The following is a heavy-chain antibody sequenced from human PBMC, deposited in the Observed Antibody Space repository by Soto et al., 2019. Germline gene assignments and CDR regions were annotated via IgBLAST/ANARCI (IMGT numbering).Heavy chain of an antibody. CDR2: IYHSGST. D-gene: IGHD1-26*01. CDR1: GGSISSGGYS. CDR3: DRGLPWELAGWCEP. J-gene: IGHJ5*02. Sequence: QLQLQESGSGLVKPSQTLSLTCAVSGGSISSGGYSWSWIRQPPGKGLEWIGYIYHSGSTYYNPSLKSRVTISVDRSKNQFALKLSSVTAADTAVYYCDRGLPWELAGWCEPWGQGTLVTVSS. V-gene: IGHV4-30-2*01.